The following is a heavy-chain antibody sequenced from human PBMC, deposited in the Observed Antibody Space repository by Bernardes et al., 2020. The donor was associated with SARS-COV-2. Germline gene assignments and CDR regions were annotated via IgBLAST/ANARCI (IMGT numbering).Heavy chain of an antibody. V-gene: IGHV3-73*01. J-gene: IGHJ6*02. D-gene: IGHD5-12*01. CDR1: GFTFSGSA. CDR2: IRSKANSYAT. CDR3: TRLDEIVAGFLGPNYYYYYGMDV. Sequence: GGSLRLSCAASGFTFSGSAMHWVRQASGKGLEWVGRIRSKANSYATAYAASVKGRFTISRDDSKNTAYLQMNSLKTEDTAVYYCTRLDEIVAGFLGPNYYYYYGMDVWGQGTTVTVSS.